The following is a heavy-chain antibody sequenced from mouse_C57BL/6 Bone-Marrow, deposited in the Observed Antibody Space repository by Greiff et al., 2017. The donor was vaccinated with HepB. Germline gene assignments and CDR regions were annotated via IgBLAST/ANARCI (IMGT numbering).Heavy chain of an antibody. CDR1: GFNIKDDY. J-gene: IGHJ1*03. D-gene: IGHD1-1*01. CDR2: IDPENGDT. CDR3: TTSRATRWYFDV. Sequence: EVQLQQSGAELVRPGASVKLSCTASGFNIKDDYMHWVKQRPEQGLEWIGWIDPENGDTEYASKFQGKATITADTSSNTAYLQLSSLTSEDTAVDYCTTSRATRWYFDVWGTGTTVTVSS. V-gene: IGHV14-4*01.